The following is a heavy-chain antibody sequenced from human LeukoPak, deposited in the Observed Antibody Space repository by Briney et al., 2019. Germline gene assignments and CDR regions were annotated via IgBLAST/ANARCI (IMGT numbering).Heavy chain of an antibody. J-gene: IGHJ6*03. CDR2: IRFDGSNK. V-gene: IGHV3-30*02. CDR3: AKGGGYEAQYYYYYLDV. Sequence: GRSLRLSCAASGFTFSSYGMHWVRQAPGKGLEWVAFIRFDGSNKYYADSVKGRFTISRDNSKNTLYLQMKSLRAEDTAVYYCAKGGGYEAQYYYYYLDVWGKGTTVTISS. D-gene: IGHD5-12*01. CDR1: GFTFSSYG.